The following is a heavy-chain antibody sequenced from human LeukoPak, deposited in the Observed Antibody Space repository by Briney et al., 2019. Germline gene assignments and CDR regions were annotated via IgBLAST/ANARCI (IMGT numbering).Heavy chain of an antibody. CDR2: MNPNSGNT. D-gene: IGHD6-13*01. V-gene: IGHV1-8*01. CDR3: ATAGRYSRTTDY. Sequence: ASVNVSCKASGYTFTSYYINWVRQATGQGLEWMGWMNPNSGNTGYAQKVQGRVTMTRNTSISTAYIELSSPRSEDTAVYYCATAGRYSRTTDYWGQGTLVTVSS. CDR1: GYTFTSYY. J-gene: IGHJ4*02.